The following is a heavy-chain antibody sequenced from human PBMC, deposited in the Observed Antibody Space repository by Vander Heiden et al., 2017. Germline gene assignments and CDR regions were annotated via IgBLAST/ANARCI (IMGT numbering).Heavy chain of an antibody. D-gene: IGHD3-10*01. CDR3: AKDSARGPWGSGLDY. V-gene: IGHV3-23*01. CDR2: ISGSGGST. Sequence: EVQLLESGGGLVQPGGSLRLSCAASGFTFSSYAMSWVRQAPGKGLEWVSAISGSGGSTYYADSVKGRFTISRDNSKNTLYLQMNRLRAEDTAVYYCAKDSARGPWGSGLDYWGQGTLVTVSS. J-gene: IGHJ4*02. CDR1: GFTFSSYA.